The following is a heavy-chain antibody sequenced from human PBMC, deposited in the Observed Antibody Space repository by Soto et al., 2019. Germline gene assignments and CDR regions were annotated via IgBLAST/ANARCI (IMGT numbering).Heavy chain of an antibody. J-gene: IGHJ6*02. CDR3: ARNGTYSSSLSQYSGMDV. V-gene: IGHV1-69*01. CDR1: GGTFDNFI. CDR2: IVPMLGTP. Sequence: QVQLVQSGAEVKEPGSSVRVSCKASGGTFDNFIMNWVRQTPGRGLEWMGGIVPMLGTPTYAENFKGRVTISATGSTSTMYMEVSSLRSEDTAIYYCARNGTYSSSLSQYSGMDVWGQGTTVTVSS. D-gene: IGHD1-26*01.